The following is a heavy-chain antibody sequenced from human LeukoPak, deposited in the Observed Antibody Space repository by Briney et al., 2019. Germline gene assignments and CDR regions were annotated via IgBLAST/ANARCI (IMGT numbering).Heavy chain of an antibody. CDR1: GYTFTSYG. CDR3: ARDSVRFLEWFSFDY. J-gene: IGHJ4*02. D-gene: IGHD3-3*01. Sequence: ASVKVSCKASGYTFTSYGISWVRQAPGQGLEWMGWISGYNGNIDYVQKLQGRVTMTTDTSTSTVYLELRSLSSDDTAVYYCARDSVRFLEWFSFDYWGQGTLVTVSS. CDR2: ISGYNGNI. V-gene: IGHV1-18*01.